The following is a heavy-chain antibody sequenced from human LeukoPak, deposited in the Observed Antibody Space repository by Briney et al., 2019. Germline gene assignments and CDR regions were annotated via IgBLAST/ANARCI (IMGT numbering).Heavy chain of an antibody. J-gene: IGHJ4*02. CDR1: GDPTTNNDYW. CDR2: ILGSGTT. V-gene: IGHV4-4*02. D-gene: IGHD3-10*01. Sequence: ASETLSLTCAVSGDPTTNNDYWWTWVRQTPGMGLEWIGEILGSGTTHYNPSLKSRVIISVDNSRNQFALKVTSLTAADTAVYYCARIYGSGSYLESWGQGALATVSS. CDR3: ARIYGSGSYLES.